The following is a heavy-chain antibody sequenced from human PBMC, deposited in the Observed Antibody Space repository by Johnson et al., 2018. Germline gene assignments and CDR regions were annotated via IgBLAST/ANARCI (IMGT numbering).Heavy chain of an antibody. V-gene: IGHV4-59*01. J-gene: IGHJ4*02. CDR3: ASLSRNCYSTPYFDF. D-gene: IGHD5-24*01. Sequence: QVQLVQSGPGLVKPSETLSLTCPVSAGSISSYYWSWIRQPPGKGLEWIGSIGNSGITNYNPSLKSRVTISIDTSKNQFSLKMSSVTAADTAVYYCASLSRNCYSTPYFDFWGQGILVTVSS. CDR1: AGSISSYY. CDR2: IGNSGIT.